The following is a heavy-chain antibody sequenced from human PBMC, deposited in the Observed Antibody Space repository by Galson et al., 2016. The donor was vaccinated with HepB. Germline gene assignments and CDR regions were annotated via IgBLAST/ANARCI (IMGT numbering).Heavy chain of an antibody. CDR1: GFSLNTGAVG. V-gene: IGHV2-5*02. J-gene: IGHJ4*02. CDR2: VYWDSDT. CDR3: AHRRGPAAGTFDN. Sequence: PALVKPTQTLTLTCTVSGFSLNTGAVGVGWIRQPPGKALEWLALVYWDSDTRYNPSLRSRLNITKDTSKSQVFLTVTDMDPMDTGPYYCAHRRGPAAGTFDNWGQGTVVTVSS. D-gene: IGHD6-13*01.